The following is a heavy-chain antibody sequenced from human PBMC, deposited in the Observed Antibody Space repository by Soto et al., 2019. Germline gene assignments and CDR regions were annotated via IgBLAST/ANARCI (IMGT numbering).Heavy chain of an antibody. CDR1: GRSMISYY. CDR2: IYTGGNT. D-gene: IGHD3-3*02. CDR3: AREGDDRHFFFDS. J-gene: IGHJ4*02. V-gene: IGHV4-4*07. Sequence: SETLSLTCNVSGRSMISYYWSWIRQPAGKGLEWIGRIYTGGNTNYNPSLESRVTMSVDTSKSQFSLSLTSVTAADTAVYYCAREGDDRHFFFDSWGQGTLVTVPQ.